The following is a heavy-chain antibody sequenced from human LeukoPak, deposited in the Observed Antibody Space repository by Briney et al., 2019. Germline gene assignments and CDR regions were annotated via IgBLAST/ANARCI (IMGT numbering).Heavy chain of an antibody. CDR3: AKGGVYSMENWFVP. J-gene: IGHJ5*02. CDR2: TNWNGGSK. CDR1: GFTFDDYG. D-gene: IGHD2-15*01. V-gene: IGHV3-20*04. Sequence: PSGYLRCSCAASGFTFDDYGKSWVRQAPGQGLEWLSGTNWNGGSKGYADSVKGRFTISRHNAKNSLDLQMNSLRAEDTALYYGAKGGVYSMENWFVPWGQGTLVTVSS.